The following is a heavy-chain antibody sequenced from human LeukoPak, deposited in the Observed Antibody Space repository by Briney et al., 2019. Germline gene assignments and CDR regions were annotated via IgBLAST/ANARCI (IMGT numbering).Heavy chain of an antibody. Sequence: SETPSLTCTVSGGSISSYYWSWIRQPPGKGLEWIGYIYYSGSTNYNPSLKSRVTISVDTSKNQFSLKLSSVTAADTAVYYCASLLGYCSGGSCYSSAFDIWGQGTMVTVSS. CDR1: GGSISSYY. D-gene: IGHD2-15*01. CDR3: ASLLGYCSGGSCYSSAFDI. CDR2: IYYSGST. V-gene: IGHV4-59*08. J-gene: IGHJ3*02.